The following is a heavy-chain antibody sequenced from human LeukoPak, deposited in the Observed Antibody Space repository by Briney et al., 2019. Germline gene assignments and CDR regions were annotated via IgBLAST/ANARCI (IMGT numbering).Heavy chain of an antibody. J-gene: IGHJ4*02. CDR3: AREGTASIDY. V-gene: IGHV3-48*03. CDR1: GFTFSSYE. CDR2: ISTSGSTI. Sequence: PGGSLRLSCAASGFTFSSYEMNWVRQAPGKGLEWVSYISTSGSTIYYADSVKGRFTISRDNAKNTLYLQMNGLGAEDTAVYYCAREGTASIDYWGQGTLVTVSS. D-gene: IGHD3-10*01.